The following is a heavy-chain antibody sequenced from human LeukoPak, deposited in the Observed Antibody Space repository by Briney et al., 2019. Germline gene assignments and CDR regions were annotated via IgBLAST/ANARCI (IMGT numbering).Heavy chain of an antibody. CDR2: ISSSSSTI. V-gene: IGHV3-48*01. Sequence: GGSLRLSCAASGFTFSSYSMNWVRQAPGKGLEWVSYISSSSSTIYYADSVKGRFTISRDNAKNSLHLQMNSLRAEDTAVYYCARDPNVRGWWDYYYYGMDVWGQGTTVTVSS. D-gene: IGHD6-19*01. CDR3: ARDPNVRGWWDYYYYGMDV. J-gene: IGHJ6*02. CDR1: GFTFSSYS.